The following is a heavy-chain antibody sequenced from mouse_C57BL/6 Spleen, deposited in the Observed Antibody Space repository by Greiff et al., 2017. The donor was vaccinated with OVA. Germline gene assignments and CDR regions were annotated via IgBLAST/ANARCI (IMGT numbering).Heavy chain of an antibody. CDR2: IYPGNSDT. J-gene: IGHJ3*01. CDR3: TRCLYYDYDWFAY. Sequence: VQLQQSGTVLARPGASVKMSCKTSGYTFTSYWMHWVKQRPGQGLEWIGAIYPGNSDTSYNQKFKGKAKLTAVTSASTAYMELSSLTNEDSAVYYCTRCLYYDYDWFAYWGQGTLVTVSA. V-gene: IGHV1-5*01. D-gene: IGHD2-4*01. CDR1: GYTFTSYW.